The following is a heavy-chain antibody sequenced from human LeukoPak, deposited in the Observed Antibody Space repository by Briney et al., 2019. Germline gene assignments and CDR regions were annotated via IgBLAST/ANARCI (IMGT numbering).Heavy chain of an antibody. V-gene: IGHV1-2*06. CDR3: ARGLVGATTSGWFDP. J-gene: IGHJ5*02. Sequence: GASVKVSCKASGYIFTGYYIQWVRRAPGQGLEWMGRINPNSDVTNYTQKFQGRVTMTSDTSISTAYMELSRLRSDDTAVYYCARGLVGATTSGWFDPWGQGTLVTVSS. D-gene: IGHD1-26*01. CDR1: GYIFTGYY. CDR2: INPNSDVT.